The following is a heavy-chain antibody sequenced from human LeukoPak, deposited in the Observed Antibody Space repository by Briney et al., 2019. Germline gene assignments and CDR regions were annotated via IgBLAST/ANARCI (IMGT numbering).Heavy chain of an antibody. V-gene: IGHV3-33*01. CDR3: ARVGRGGMAFFDY. Sequence: PGRSLRLSCAASGFTFSSYGMHWVRQAPGKGLEWVAVIWYDGSHKYSADSVKGRFTISRDNSKNTLYLQMNSLRAEDTAVYYCARVGRGGMAFFDYWGQGTLVTVSS. CDR2: IWYDGSHK. CDR1: GFTFSSYG. D-gene: IGHD2-15*01. J-gene: IGHJ4*02.